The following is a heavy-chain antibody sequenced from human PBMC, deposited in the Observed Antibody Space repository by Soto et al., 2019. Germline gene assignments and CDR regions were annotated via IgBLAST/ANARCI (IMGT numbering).Heavy chain of an antibody. CDR1: GFTFSSYA. Sequence: GGSLRLSCAASGFTFSSYAMSWVRQAPGKGLEWVSAISGSGGSTYYADSVKGRFTISRDNSKNTLYLQMNSLRAEDTAVYFCGEGCFLTWGSYYWCGGCLQGFTYWGQGTLVTVSS. D-gene: IGHD2-8*01. V-gene: IGHV3-23*01. CDR3: GEGCFLTWGSYYWCGGCLQGFTY. CDR2: ISGSGGST. J-gene: IGHJ4*02.